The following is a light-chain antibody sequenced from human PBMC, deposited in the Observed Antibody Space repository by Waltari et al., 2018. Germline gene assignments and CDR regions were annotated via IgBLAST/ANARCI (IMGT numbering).Light chain of an antibody. CDR1: RSDVGSYSL. J-gene: IGLJ1*01. Sequence: QPALTQPASVSGFPGQSITISCAGSRSDVGSYSLVPWYQQHPGKVPKLIIYNVSKSPTGVYNRFSGYKSDNTAFLTISGLQAEDEADYYCCSYAGSDTYVFGTGTEVTVL. CDR2: NVS. V-gene: IGLV2-23*02. CDR3: CSYAGSDTYV.